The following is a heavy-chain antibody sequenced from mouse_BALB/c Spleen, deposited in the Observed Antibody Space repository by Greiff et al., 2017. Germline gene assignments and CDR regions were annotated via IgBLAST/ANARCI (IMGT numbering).Heavy chain of an antibody. CDR1: GFTFSSYT. CDR3: GRHLTTVEGCFDD. Sequence: EVQRVESGGGLVKPGGSLKLSCAASGFTFSSYTMSWVRQTPEKRLEWVATISSGGGSTYYPDTVKGRFTISRDNAKNTLYLQMSSLKSEDTAMYDCGRHLTTVEGCFDDWGQGTTLTVSS. D-gene: IGHD1-1*01. V-gene: IGHV5-12-1*01. CDR2: ISSGGGST. J-gene: IGHJ2*01.